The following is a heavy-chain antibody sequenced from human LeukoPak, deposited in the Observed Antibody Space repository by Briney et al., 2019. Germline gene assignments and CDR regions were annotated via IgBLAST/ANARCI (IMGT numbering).Heavy chain of an antibody. CDR3: ARERSQENRPYCSSTSCPNWFDP. CDR2: IIPIFGTA. J-gene: IGHJ5*02. CDR1: VGTFSSYA. V-gene: IGHV1-69*01. Sequence: ASVKVSCKACVGTFSSYAISWVRQAPGQGLEWMGGIIPIFGTANYAQKCQGRVTITADESTSTAYMELSSLRSEDTAVYYCARERSQENRPYCSSTSCPNWFDPWGQGTLVTVSS. D-gene: IGHD2-2*01.